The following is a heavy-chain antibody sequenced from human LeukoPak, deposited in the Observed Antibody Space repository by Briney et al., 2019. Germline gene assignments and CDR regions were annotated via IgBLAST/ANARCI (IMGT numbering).Heavy chain of an antibody. Sequence: TGGYLRLSCVGSGFTFGNYWMTWVRQAPGRGLQWVANINQGGTEKNYVASVEGRFTISRDNAKSSVYLQMNSLRVEDTAVYYCAGNLMDVWGKGTTVIVSS. D-gene: IGHD2/OR15-2a*01. J-gene: IGHJ6*04. CDR1: GFTFGNYW. V-gene: IGHV3-7*01. CDR3: AGNLMDV. CDR2: INQGGTEK.